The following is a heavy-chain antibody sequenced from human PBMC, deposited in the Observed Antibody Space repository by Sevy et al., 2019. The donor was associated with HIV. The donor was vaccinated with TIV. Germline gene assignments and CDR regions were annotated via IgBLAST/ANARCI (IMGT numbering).Heavy chain of an antibody. D-gene: IGHD6-13*01. CDR2: IDPSDSYT. J-gene: IGHJ6*02. Sequence: GESLKISCKGSEYSFTTYWISWVRQMPGKGLEWMGRIDPSDSYTNYSRSFQGHVTISADKSISTAYLQWSSLKASDTAMYYCARHLTYSTSFYYGMDVWGQGTTVTVSS. V-gene: IGHV5-10-1*01. CDR3: ARHLTYSTSFYYGMDV. CDR1: EYSFTTYW.